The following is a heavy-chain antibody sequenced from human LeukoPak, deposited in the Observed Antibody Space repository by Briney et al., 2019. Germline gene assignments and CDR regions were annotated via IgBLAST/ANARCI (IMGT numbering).Heavy chain of an antibody. D-gene: IGHD3-22*01. CDR2: ISSSGST. V-gene: IGHV4-61*02. CDR1: XDSISSGDYY. Sequence: CTVSXDSISSGDYYWSWIRQPAGKGLEWIGRISSSGSTNYNPSLKSRVTISVDKSKNQFSLKLRSVNAAGTAVYFCXRXPXXYXXSXXFXIWGQGXMVTVSS. CDR3: XRXPXXYXXSXXFXI. J-gene: IGHJ3*02.